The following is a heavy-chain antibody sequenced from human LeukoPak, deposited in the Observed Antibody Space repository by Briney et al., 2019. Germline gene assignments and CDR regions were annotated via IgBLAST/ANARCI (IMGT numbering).Heavy chain of an antibody. D-gene: IGHD1-26*01. J-gene: IGHJ3*01. CDR2: ISNKADNYIT. CDR1: GFIFSDHY. V-gene: IGHV3-72*01. Sequence: GGSLRLSCAAFGFIFSDHYIDWVRQAPGRGLEWVGRISNKADNYITEYATSVKGRFTISRDDAKKSLYLQMDSLRTEDTALYYCTRGYSGIHIYAFDVWGQGTMVTVSS. CDR3: TRGYSGIHIYAFDV.